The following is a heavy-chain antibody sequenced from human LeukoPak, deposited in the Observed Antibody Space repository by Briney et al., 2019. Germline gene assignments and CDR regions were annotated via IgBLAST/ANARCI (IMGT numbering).Heavy chain of an antibody. D-gene: IGHD3-22*01. J-gene: IGHJ4*02. CDR3: AYSYDSSGYSDY. Sequence: PGGSLRLSCAASGFTFSSYGMHWVRQAPGKGLEWVAVISYDGSSKYYADSVKGRFTISRDNSKNTLYLQMNSLRAEDTAVYYCAYSYDSSGYSDYWGQGTLVTVSS. CDR2: ISYDGSSK. V-gene: IGHV3-30*03. CDR1: GFTFSSYG.